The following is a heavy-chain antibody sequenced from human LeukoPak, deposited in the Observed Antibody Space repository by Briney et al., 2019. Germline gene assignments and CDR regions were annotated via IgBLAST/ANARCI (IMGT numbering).Heavy chain of an antibody. CDR3: AKGLDYDSSGYYAPLGDQNWFDP. J-gene: IGHJ5*02. Sequence: QTGGSLRLSCAASGLTFSSYWMSWVRQAPGKGLEWVASIKQDGSEKYYVDSVKGRFTISRDNAKNTLYLQMHSLRAEDTAVYYCAKGLDYDSSGYYAPLGDQNWFDPWGQGTLVTVSS. D-gene: IGHD3-22*01. V-gene: IGHV3-7*03. CDR1: GLTFSSYW. CDR2: IKQDGSEK.